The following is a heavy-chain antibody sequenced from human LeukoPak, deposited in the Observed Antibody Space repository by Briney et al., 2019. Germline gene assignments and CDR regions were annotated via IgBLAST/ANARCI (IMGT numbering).Heavy chain of an antibody. J-gene: IGHJ6*02. V-gene: IGHV3-30*18. Sequence: GGSLRLSCAASGFTFSSYGMHWVRQAPGKGLEWVAVISYDGSNKYYADSVKGRFTISRDNSKNTLYLQMNSLRAEDTAVYYCAKSVVVPAAMRSVYYYGMDVWGQGTTVTVSS. CDR1: GFTFSSYG. CDR3: AKSVVVPAAMRSVYYYGMDV. D-gene: IGHD2-2*01. CDR2: ISYDGSNK.